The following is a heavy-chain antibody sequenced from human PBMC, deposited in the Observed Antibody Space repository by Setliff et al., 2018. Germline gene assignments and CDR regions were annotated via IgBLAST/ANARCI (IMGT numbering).Heavy chain of an antibody. D-gene: IGHD3-3*01. CDR2: IIPIFGTA. CDR3: AISTIFGVVSPTPDAFDI. Sequence: SVKVSCKASGHTFTSYFMQWVRQAPGQGLEWMGRIIPIFGTANYAQKFQGRVTITADKSTSTAYMELSSLRSEDTAVYYCAISTIFGVVSPTPDAFDIWGQGTMVTVSS. J-gene: IGHJ3*02. CDR1: GHTFTSYF. V-gene: IGHV1-69*06.